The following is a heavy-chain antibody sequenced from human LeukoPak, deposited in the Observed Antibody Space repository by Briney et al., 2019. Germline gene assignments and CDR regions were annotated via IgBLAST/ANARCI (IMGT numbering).Heavy chain of an antibody. D-gene: IGHD6-19*01. V-gene: IGHV1-69*13. CDR1: GGTFSSYA. J-gene: IGHJ4*02. Sequence: ASVKVSCKASGGTFSSYAISWVRQAPGQGLEWMGGIIPIFGTANYAQKFQGRVTITADESTSTAYMELSSLRSEYTAVYYCARDLGYRSGWYQEYYWGQGTLVNVSS. CDR3: ARDLGYRSGWYQEYY. CDR2: IIPIFGTA.